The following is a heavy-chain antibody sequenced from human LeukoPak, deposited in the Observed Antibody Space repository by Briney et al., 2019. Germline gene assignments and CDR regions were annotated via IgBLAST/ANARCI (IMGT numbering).Heavy chain of an antibody. CDR3: AKRGVVVRVILVGFHKEAYYFES. V-gene: IGHV3-23*01. D-gene: IGHD3-10*01. CDR2: ISDRGGST. J-gene: IGHJ4*02. CDR1: GITLNNHG. Sequence: GGSLRLSCAVSGITLNNHGMTWVRQAPGKGLEWVAGISDRGGSTKYADSVKGRFTISRDNPKNTLYLQMNSLRAEDTAVYFCAKRGVVVRVILVGFHKEAYYFESWGQGALVTFSS.